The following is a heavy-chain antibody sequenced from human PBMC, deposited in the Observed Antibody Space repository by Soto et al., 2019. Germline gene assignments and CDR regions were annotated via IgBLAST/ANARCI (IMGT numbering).Heavy chain of an antibody. V-gene: IGHV3-21*01. D-gene: IGHD3-10*01. CDR2: ISSSSSYI. Sequence: EVQLVESGGGLVKPGGSLRLSCAASGFTFSSYSMNWVRQAPGKGLEWVSSISSSSSYIYYADSVKGRCTISRDNAKNSLYLQMNSLRAEDTAVYYCARGYGSGSYYNYDWYFDLWGRGTLVTVSS. J-gene: IGHJ2*01. CDR1: GFTFSSYS. CDR3: ARGYGSGSYYNYDWYFDL.